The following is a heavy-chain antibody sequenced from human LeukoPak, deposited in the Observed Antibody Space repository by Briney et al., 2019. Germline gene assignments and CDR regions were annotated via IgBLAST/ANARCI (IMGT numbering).Heavy chain of an antibody. CDR2: ISYDGSNK. CDR1: GFTFSSYA. CDR3: ARAVGYSSSWYSDFYFDY. D-gene: IGHD6-13*01. V-gene: IGHV3-30*01. J-gene: IGHJ4*02. Sequence: GRSLRLSCAASGFTFSSYAMHWVRQAPGKGLEWVAVISYDGSNKYYADSVKGRFTISRDNSKNTLYLQMNSQRAEDTAVYYCARAVGYSSSWYSDFYFDYWGQGTLVTVSS.